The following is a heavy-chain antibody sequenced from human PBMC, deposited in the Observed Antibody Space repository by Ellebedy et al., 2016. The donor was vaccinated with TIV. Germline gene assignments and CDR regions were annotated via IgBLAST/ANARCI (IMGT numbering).Heavy chain of an antibody. CDR1: GYTFTSYG. CDR3: ARGFDGSGSYYYYGMDV. J-gene: IGHJ6*02. V-gene: IGHV1-18*01. CDR2: INIYAGHT. Sequence: AASVKVSCKAFGYTFTSYGITWVRQAPGQGLEWMGWINIYAGHTNYAPELQGRVTMTTDTSTSTAYMELRSLRSDDTAVYYCARGFDGSGSYYYYGMDVWGQGTRVTVSS. D-gene: IGHD3-10*01.